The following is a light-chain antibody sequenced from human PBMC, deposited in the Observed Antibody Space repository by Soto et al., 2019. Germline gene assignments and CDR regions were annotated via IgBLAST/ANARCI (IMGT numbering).Light chain of an antibody. CDR2: AAS. J-gene: IGKJ1*01. CDR3: QQYNSYWT. CDR1: QAIGND. V-gene: IGKV1-17*01. Sequence: IQMTQSPSSLSASVGDRVTITCRASQAIGNDLGWYQQRPGKVPKLLIYAASALHSGVPSRFSGSGSGTEFTLTISSLQPDDFATYYCQQYNSYWTFGQGTKVDI.